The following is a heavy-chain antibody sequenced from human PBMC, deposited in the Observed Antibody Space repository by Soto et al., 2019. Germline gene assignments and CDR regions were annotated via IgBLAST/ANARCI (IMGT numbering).Heavy chain of an antibody. CDR3: ARERDCTNGVCYTRTPPYFDY. Sequence: ASVKVSCKASGGTFSSYAISWVRQAPGQGLEWMGGIIPIFGTANYAQKFQGRVTITADKSTSTAYMELSSLRSEDTAVYYCARERDCTNGVCYTRTPPYFDYWGQGTLVTVSS. CDR2: IIPIFGTA. J-gene: IGHJ4*02. V-gene: IGHV1-69*06. D-gene: IGHD2-8*01. CDR1: GGTFSSYA.